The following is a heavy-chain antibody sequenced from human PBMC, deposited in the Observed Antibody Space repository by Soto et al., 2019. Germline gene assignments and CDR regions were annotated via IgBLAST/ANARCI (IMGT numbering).Heavy chain of an antibody. J-gene: IGHJ4*02. CDR2: ISGSGSGT. CDR1: GFTFSTYA. V-gene: IGHV3-23*01. D-gene: IGHD3-22*01. CDR3: ARDQGYYESSGYFDY. Sequence: GGSLRLSCVASGFTFSTYAMTWVRPAPGKGLEWVSAISGSGSGTNYADSVKGRFTISRDNAKNSLYLQMNSLRAEDTAVYYCARDQGYYESSGYFDYWGQGTLVTVSS.